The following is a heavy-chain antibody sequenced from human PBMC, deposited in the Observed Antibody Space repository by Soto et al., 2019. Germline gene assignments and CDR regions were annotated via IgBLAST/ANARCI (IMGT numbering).Heavy chain of an antibody. J-gene: IGHJ4*02. Sequence: PVGSLRLSCAASGFTFSSSDMHWVRQATGKGLEWVSGIGSAGDPYYAGSVKGRFTISRENAKNSLYLQMNSLRAEDTAVYYCARWNWQQLAFDYWGQGTLVTVSS. D-gene: IGHD6-13*01. V-gene: IGHV3-13*05. CDR3: ARWNWQQLAFDY. CDR2: IGSAGDP. CDR1: GFTFSSSD.